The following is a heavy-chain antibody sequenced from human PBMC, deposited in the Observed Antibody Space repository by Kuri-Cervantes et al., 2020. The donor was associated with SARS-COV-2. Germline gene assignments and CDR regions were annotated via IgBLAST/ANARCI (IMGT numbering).Heavy chain of an antibody. CDR1: GFTFSSYW. D-gene: IGHD3-22*01. CDR2: INSGGSST. CDR3: ARHGERNYSDTSDYPWTEKIDDFDI. V-gene: IGHV3-74*01. Sequence: GGSLRLSCAASGFTFSSYWMHWVRQAPGKGLVWVSRINSGGSSTSYADSVKGRFTISRDNAKNSLYLQMNSLRAEDTAVYYCARHGERNYSDTSDYPWTEKIDDFDIWGQGAMVTVSS. J-gene: IGHJ3*02.